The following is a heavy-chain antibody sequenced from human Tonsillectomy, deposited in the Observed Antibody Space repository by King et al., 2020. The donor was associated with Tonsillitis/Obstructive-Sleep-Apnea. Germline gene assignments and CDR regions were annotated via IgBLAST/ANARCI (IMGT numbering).Heavy chain of an antibody. D-gene: IGHD5-18*01. J-gene: IGHJ4*02. V-gene: IGHV3-7*03. CDR2: IKQDGSEK. CDR3: ARTLGTTAMAFYFDY. Sequence: VQLVQSGGGLVQPGGSLRLSCAASGFTFSSYWMSWVRQAPGKGLEWVANIKQDGSEKYYVDSVKGRFTISRDNAKNSLYLQMNSLRAEDTAVYYCARTLGTTAMAFYFDYWGQGTLVPVSS. CDR1: GFTFSSYW.